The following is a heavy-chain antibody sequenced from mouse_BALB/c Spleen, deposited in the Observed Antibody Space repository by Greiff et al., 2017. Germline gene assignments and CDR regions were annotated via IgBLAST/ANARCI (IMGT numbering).Heavy chain of an antibody. V-gene: IGHV5-9-4*01. Sequence: EVQGVESGGGLVKPGGSLKLSCAASGFTFSSYAMSWVRQSPEKRLEWVAEISSGGSYTYYPDTVTGRFTISRDNAKNTLYLEMSSLRSEDTAMYYCARDGGNYVGVFAYWGQGTLVTVSA. CDR3: ARDGGNYVGVFAY. CDR2: ISSGGSYT. D-gene: IGHD2-1*01. CDR1: GFTFSSYA. J-gene: IGHJ3*01.